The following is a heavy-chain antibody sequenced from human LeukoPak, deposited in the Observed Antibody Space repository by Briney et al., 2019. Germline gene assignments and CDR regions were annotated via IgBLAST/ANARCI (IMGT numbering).Heavy chain of an antibody. V-gene: IGHV1-69*04. D-gene: IGHD3-10*01. CDR3: ARVGSGSYDPYYYYYGMDV. CDR1: GGTFSSYA. CDR2: IIAILGIA. Sequence: SVKVSCKASGGTFSSYAISWVRQAPAQGLEWMGRIIAILGIANYAQKFQGRVTITADKSTSTAYMELSSLRSEDTAVYYCARVGSGSYDPYYYYYGMDVWGQGTTVTVSS. J-gene: IGHJ6*02.